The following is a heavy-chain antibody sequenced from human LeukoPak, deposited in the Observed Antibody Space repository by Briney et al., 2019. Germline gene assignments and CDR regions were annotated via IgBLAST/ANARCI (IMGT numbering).Heavy chain of an antibody. J-gene: IGHJ6*02. Sequence: ASVKVSCKASGYTFTSYGISWVRQAPGQGLEWMGWISAYNGNTNYAQKLQGRVTMTTDTSTSTAYMELRSLRSDDTAVYYCARAHWNPARSGYYYGTDVWGQGTTVTVSS. CDR1: GYTFTSYG. CDR3: ARAHWNPARSGYYYGTDV. CDR2: ISAYNGNT. D-gene: IGHD1-1*01. V-gene: IGHV1-18*01.